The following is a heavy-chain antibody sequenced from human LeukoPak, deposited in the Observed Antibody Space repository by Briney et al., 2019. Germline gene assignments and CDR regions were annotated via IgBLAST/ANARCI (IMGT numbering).Heavy chain of an antibody. CDR2: IYPGDSDT. J-gene: IGHJ5*02. D-gene: IGHD6-13*01. Sequence: PGESLKISCKGSGYSFTSYWIGWVRQMPGKGLEWMGVIYPGDSDTRYSPSFQGQVTISADKSISTAYLQWSSLKASDTAMYYCARQQISAAGTGNWFDPWGQGTLVTVSS. CDR3: ARQQISAAGTGNWFDP. CDR1: GYSFTSYW. V-gene: IGHV5-51*01.